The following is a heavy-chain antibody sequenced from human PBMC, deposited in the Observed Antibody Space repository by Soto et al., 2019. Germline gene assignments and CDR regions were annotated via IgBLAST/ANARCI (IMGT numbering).Heavy chain of an antibody. Sequence: ASVKVSYKASGGTFSSYAISGVRQAPGQGLEWMGGIIPIFGTANYAQKFQGRVTITADESTSTAYMELSSLRSEDTAVYYCASEVLVVITGYFDSWGQGTLVTVSS. V-gene: IGHV1-69*13. CDR1: GGTFSSYA. D-gene: IGHD3-22*01. J-gene: IGHJ4*02. CDR2: IIPIFGTA. CDR3: ASEVLVVITGYFDS.